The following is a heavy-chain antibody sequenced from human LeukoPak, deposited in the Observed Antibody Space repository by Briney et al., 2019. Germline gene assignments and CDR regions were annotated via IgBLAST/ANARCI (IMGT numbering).Heavy chain of an antibody. D-gene: IGHD2-15*01. CDR3: ARAPRVYCSGGSCPPDAFDI. Sequence: SETLSLTCAVSGYSISSGYYWGWIRQPPGKGLEWIGSIYHSGSTYYNPSLKSRVTISVDTSKNQFSLKLSSVTAADTAVYYCARAPRVYCSGGSCPPDAFDIWGQGTMVTVPS. CDR2: IYHSGST. V-gene: IGHV4-38-2*01. CDR1: GYSISSGYY. J-gene: IGHJ3*02.